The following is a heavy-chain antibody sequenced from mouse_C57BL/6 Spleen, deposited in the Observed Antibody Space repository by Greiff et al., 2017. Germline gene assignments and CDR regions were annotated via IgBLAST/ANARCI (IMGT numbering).Heavy chain of an antibody. J-gene: IGHJ3*01. Sequence: VQLQQSGAELVRPGSSVKLSCKASGYTFTSYWMDWVKQRPGQGLEWIGNIYPSDSETHYNQKFKDKATLTVDKSSSTAYMQLSSLTSEDAAVYLCASHSWDGGCAYWGQGTLVTVSA. CDR2: IYPSDSET. V-gene: IGHV1-61*01. CDR1: GYTFTSYW. D-gene: IGHD4-1*01. CDR3: ASHSWDGGCAY.